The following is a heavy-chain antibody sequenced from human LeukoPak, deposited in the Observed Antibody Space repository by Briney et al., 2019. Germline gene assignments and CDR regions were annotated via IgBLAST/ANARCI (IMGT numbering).Heavy chain of an antibody. J-gene: IGHJ4*02. V-gene: IGHV3-30-3*01. Sequence: GGSLRLSCAASGFTFSSYAMHWVRQAPGKGLEWVAVISYDGSNKYYADSVKGRFTISRDNSKNTLYLQMNSLRAEDTAVYYCAKDPGGSYGGDYFDYWGQGTLVTVSS. CDR1: GFTFSSYA. D-gene: IGHD1-26*01. CDR2: ISYDGSNK. CDR3: AKDPGGSYGGDYFDY.